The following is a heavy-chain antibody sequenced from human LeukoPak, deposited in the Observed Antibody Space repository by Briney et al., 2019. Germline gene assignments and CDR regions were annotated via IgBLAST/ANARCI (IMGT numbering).Heavy chain of an antibody. D-gene: IGHD5-18*01. J-gene: IGHJ4*02. V-gene: IGHV1-46*01. CDR1: GYTITTYY. CDR3: ARGADTAPPDY. Sequence: ASGKVCCKASGYTITTYYMHWVRQAPGQGLEWMGIINLSGGSTSYAQEFQGRVTMTRDTYTSTVYMELSNLRSEDTAVYYCARGADTAPPDYGGQGTLVTVSS. CDR2: INLSGGST.